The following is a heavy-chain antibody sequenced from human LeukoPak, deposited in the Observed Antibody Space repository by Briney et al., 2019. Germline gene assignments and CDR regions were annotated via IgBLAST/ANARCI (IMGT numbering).Heavy chain of an antibody. J-gene: IGHJ3*02. CDR2: IYHTGTT. V-gene: IGHV4-30-2*01. D-gene: IGHD2-15*01. Sequence: SETLSLTCTVSGGSISSGGYYWSWIRQPPGKGLEWIGYIYHTGTTYYNPSLKSRVTISVDTSKNQFSLKLSSVTAADTAVYYCAHYCSGGSCYSEAFDIWGQGTMVTVSS. CDR1: GGSISSGGYY. CDR3: AHYCSGGSCYSEAFDI.